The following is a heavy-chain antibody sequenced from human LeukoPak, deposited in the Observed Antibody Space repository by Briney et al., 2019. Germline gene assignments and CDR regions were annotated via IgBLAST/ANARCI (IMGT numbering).Heavy chain of an antibody. D-gene: IGHD6-13*01. V-gene: IGHV1-18*01. CDR3: ARELRVGIAAAGWRWFDP. J-gene: IGHJ5*02. Sequence: ASVKVSCKASGYTFTSYGISWVRQAPGQGLEWMGWISAYNGNTNYAQKLQGRVTMTTDTSTSTAYMELRSLRSDDTAVYYCARELRVGIAAAGWRWFDPWGQGTLVTVSS. CDR1: GYTFTSYG. CDR2: ISAYNGNT.